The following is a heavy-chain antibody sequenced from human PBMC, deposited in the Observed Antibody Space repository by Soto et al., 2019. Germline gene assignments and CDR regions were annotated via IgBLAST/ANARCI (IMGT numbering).Heavy chain of an antibody. Sequence: SVKVSCKASGGTFSSYAISWVRQAPGQGLEWMGGIIPIFGTANYAQKFQGRVTITADESTSTAYMELSSLRSEDTAVYYCARGYYDRSGIYYYGMDVWGQGTTVTVSS. J-gene: IGHJ6*02. V-gene: IGHV1-69*13. CDR1: GGTFSSYA. CDR3: ARGYYDRSGIYYYGMDV. D-gene: IGHD3-22*01. CDR2: IIPIFGTA.